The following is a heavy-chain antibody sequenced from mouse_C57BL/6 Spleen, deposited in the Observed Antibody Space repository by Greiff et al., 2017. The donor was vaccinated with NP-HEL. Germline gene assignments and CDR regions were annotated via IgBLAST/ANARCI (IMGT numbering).Heavy chain of an antibody. V-gene: IGHV6-6*01. J-gene: IGHJ2*01. CDR2: IRNKANNHAT. Sequence: EVQWVESGGGLVQPGGSMKLSCAASGFTFSDAWMDWVRQSPEKGLEWVAEIRNKANNHATYYAESVKGRFTISRDDSKSSVYLQMNSLRAEDTGIYYCTRTGGYYFDYWGQGTTLTVSS. CDR3: TRTGGYYFDY. CDR1: GFTFSDAW.